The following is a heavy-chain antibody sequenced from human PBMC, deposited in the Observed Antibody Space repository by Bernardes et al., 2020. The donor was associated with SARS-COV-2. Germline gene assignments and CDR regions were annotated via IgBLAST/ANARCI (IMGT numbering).Heavy chain of an antibody. CDR1: GFTFSSYS. J-gene: IGHJ1*01. Sequence: GGSLRLSCAASGFTFSSYSLNWVRQAPGKGLEWVSSISISSSYIYYADSVKGRFTISRDNAKNSLYLQMNSLRAEDTAAYFCARGYSSSWYGLGNNAKYFQHWGQGTLVTVYS. V-gene: IGHV3-21*01. D-gene: IGHD6-13*01. CDR2: ISISSSYI. CDR3: ARGYSSSWYGLGNNAKYFQH.